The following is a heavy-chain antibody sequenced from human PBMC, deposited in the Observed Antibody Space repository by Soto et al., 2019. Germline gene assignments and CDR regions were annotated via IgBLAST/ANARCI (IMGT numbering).Heavy chain of an antibody. D-gene: IGHD6-13*01. J-gene: IGHJ5*01. CDR3: ARSLRGGYTVTDS. CDR1: GASISDYW. Sequence: ASETLSLTCTVSGASISDYWWSWIRQPPGKGLEYIGFISDTGNTNYNPSLKSRLTISVDTSKNQFSLKLSSVTAADTAVYFCARSLRGGYTVTDSWGRGTLVTVFS. CDR2: ISDTGNT. V-gene: IGHV4-59*01.